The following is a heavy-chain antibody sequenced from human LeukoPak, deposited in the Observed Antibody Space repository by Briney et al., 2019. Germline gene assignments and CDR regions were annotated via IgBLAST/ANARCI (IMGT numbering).Heavy chain of an antibody. CDR2: IKSKTDGGTT. V-gene: IGHV3-15*01. J-gene: IGHJ6*02. Sequence: TGGSLRLSCAASGFTFSNAWMSWVRQAPGKGLEWVGRIKSKTDGGTTDYAAPVKGRITISRDESKNTLYLQMNSLKTEDTAVYYCTTEPYGDYVSYYYYGMDVWGQGTTVTVSS. D-gene: IGHD4-17*01. CDR1: GFTFSNAW. CDR3: TTEPYGDYVSYYYYGMDV.